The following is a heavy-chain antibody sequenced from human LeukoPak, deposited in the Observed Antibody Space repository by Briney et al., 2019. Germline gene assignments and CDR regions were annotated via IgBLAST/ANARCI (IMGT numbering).Heavy chain of an antibody. J-gene: IGHJ5*01. CDR3: GRTGMGGNVWIDS. V-gene: IGHV1-8*01. CDR2: MNPNSGDT. CDR1: GYTFTNYD. D-gene: IGHD1-26*01. Sequence: GASVKVSCKASGYTFTNYDINWVRQATGQGLEWMGWMNPNSGDTGYAEKFQGRVTMTRDTSTNTAYMELTSLTSDDTAIFYCGRTGMGGNVWIDSWGQGTLVTVSS.